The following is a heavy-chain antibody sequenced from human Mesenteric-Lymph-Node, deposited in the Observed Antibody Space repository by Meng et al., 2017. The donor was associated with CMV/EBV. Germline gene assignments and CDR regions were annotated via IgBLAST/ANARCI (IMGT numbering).Heavy chain of an antibody. CDR1: GFTFSTYA. Sequence: GESLKISCAASGFTFSTYAMSWVRQVPGKGLECVSSISASGGRTYYADSVKGRFTVSRDNSDNTLYLQMNSLRIDDTAIYFCAKDVDVIEVPGHVFGHWGQGTLVTVSS. D-gene: IGHD2-2*03. J-gene: IGHJ4*02. CDR3: AKDVDVIEVPGHVFGH. CDR2: ISASGGRT. V-gene: IGHV3-23*01.